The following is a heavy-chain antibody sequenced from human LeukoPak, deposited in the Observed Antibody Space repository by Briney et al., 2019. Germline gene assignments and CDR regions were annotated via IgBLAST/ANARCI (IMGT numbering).Heavy chain of an antibody. V-gene: IGHV1-2*02. D-gene: IGHD4-17*01. CDR1: GYTFTGYY. J-gene: IGHJ4*02. Sequence: ASVKVSCKASGYTFTGYYMHWVRQAPGQGLEWMGWINPNSGGTNYAQKLQGRVTMTTDTSTSTAYMELRSLRSDDTAVYYCAREPVTTQGEDYWGQGTLVTVSS. CDR2: INPNSGGT. CDR3: AREPVTTQGEDY.